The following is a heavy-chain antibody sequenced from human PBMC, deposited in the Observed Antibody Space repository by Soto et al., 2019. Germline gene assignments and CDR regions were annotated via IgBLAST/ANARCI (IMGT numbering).Heavy chain of an antibody. CDR1: GFTFSSYS. V-gene: IGHV3-21*01. CDR3: ARDPYCSGGSCYHDAFDI. J-gene: IGHJ3*02. D-gene: IGHD2-15*01. Sequence: EVQLVESGGGLVKPGGSLRLSCAASGFTFSSYSMNWVRQAPGKGLEWVSSISSSSSYIYYADSVKGRFTISRDNAKNSLYLQMNSLRAEDTAVYYCARDPYCSGGSCYHDAFDIWGQGTMVTVFS. CDR2: ISSSSSYI.